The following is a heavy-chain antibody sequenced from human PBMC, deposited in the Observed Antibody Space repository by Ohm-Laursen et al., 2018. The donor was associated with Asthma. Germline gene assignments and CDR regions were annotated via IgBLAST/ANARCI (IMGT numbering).Heavy chain of an antibody. CDR2: IYYSGST. V-gene: IGHV4-39*01. CDR1: GGSISSSSYY. CDR3: ADYDNKG. Sequence: TLSLTCPVSGGSISSSSYYWGWIRQPPGKGLEWIGSIYYSGSTYYNPSLKSRVTISVDTSKNQFSLKLSSVTAADTAVYYCADYDNKGWGQGTLVTVSS. J-gene: IGHJ4*02. D-gene: IGHD3-22*01.